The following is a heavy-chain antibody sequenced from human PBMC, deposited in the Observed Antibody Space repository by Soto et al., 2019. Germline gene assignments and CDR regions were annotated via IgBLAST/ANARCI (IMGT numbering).Heavy chain of an antibody. D-gene: IGHD3-22*01. CDR2: IIPIFGTA. CDR1: GETFSSYA. V-gene: IGHV1-69*13. CDR3: ARAKDSSGCLAN. J-gene: IGHJ4*02. Sequence: PAEFSCKASGETFSSYAISWLRQATGQGLEWMGWIIPIFGTANYAQKFQGRVTITADEARSTAYIALSSLRSEDTFVYYCARAKDSSGCLANWGQGTLGTLYS.